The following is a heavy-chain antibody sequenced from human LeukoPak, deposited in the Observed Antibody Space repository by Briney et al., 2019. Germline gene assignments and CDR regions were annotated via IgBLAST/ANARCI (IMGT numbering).Heavy chain of an antibody. Sequence: SSETLSLTCAVYVGSFSGYYCSWIRQPPGKGLEWIGEINHSGSTNYNPSLKSRVTISVDTSKNQFSLKLSSVTAADTAVYYCAREGTTLFDPWGQGTLVTVSS. J-gene: IGHJ5*02. CDR1: VGSFSGYY. CDR3: AREGTTLFDP. V-gene: IGHV4-34*01. CDR2: INHSGST. D-gene: IGHD2/OR15-2a*01.